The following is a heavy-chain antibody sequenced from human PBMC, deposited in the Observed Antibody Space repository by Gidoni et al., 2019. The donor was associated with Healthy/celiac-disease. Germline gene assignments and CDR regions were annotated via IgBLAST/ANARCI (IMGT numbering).Heavy chain of an antibody. CDR1: VLPSSRYE. CDR3: ARGRIVGASSDAFDI. Sequence: EVRLVESGGGLVQPGGSLRLSCAASVLPSSRYEMNWVRQAPGKGLEWVSYIRSSGSTIYYADSVKGRFTISRDNAKNSLYLQMNSLRAEDTAVYYCARGRIVGASSDAFDIWGQGTMVTVSS. CDR2: IRSSGSTI. V-gene: IGHV3-48*03. D-gene: IGHD1-26*01. J-gene: IGHJ3*02.